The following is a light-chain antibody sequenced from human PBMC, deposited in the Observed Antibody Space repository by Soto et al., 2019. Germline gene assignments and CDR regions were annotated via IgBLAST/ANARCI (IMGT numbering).Light chain of an antibody. CDR2: DAS. J-gene: IGKJ5*01. CDR1: QDIKNY. Sequence: DIQITQSPSSLSASVGDRVTITCQASQDIKNYLNWYQQKSGKAPKLLIYDASDLETGVPSSFSGSGSGTHFTFTISSLQPEDIATYYCQQYDSLPSTCGQGTRLEIK. CDR3: QQYDSLPST. V-gene: IGKV1-33*01.